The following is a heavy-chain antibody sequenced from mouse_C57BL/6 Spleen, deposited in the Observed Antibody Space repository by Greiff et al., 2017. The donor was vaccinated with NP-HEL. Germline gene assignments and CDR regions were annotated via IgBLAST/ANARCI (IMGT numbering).Heavy chain of an antibody. CDR3: ARWLLRGYFDV. CDR2: IHPNSGST. CDR1: GYTFTSYW. D-gene: IGHD2-3*01. V-gene: IGHV1-64*01. J-gene: IGHJ1*03. Sequence: VQLQQPGAELVKPGASVKLSCKASGYTFTSYWMHWVKQRPGQGLEWIGMIHPNSGSTNYNEKFKSKATLTVDKSSSTAYMQLSSLTSEDSAVYYCARWLLRGYFDVWGTGTTVTVSS.